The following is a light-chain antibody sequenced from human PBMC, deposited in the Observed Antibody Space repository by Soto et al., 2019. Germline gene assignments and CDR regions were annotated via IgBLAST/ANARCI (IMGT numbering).Light chain of an antibody. Sequence: QSALTQPPSASGSPGQSVTISCTGTSRDVGNYNYVSWYQQHPGKAPKLIIYEFTKRPSGVPDRFSGSKSGHTASLTVSGLQADDEADYYCSSSARKNTYVFGNGTKVTVL. J-gene: IGLJ1*01. CDR1: SRDVGNYNY. V-gene: IGLV2-8*01. CDR3: SSSARKNTYV. CDR2: EFT.